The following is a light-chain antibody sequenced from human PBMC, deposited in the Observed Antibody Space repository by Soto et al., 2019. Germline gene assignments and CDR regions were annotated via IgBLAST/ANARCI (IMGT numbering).Light chain of an antibody. J-gene: IGLJ2*01. V-gene: IGLV1-51*01. CDR1: SSNIGNNY. Sequence: QSVLTQPPSVSAAPGQKVTISCSGSSSNIGNNYVSWYQQLPGTAPKLLIYDNNKRPSGIPDRFSGSKSGTSATLGITGLQTWDEADYYFGTWDSSLSALVVFGGGTKLTVL. CDR3: GTWDSSLSALVV. CDR2: DNN.